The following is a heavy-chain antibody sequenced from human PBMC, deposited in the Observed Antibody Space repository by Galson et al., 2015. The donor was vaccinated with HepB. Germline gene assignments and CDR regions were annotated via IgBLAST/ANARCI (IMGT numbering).Heavy chain of an antibody. D-gene: IGHD4-17*01. Sequence: SVKVSCKASGYTFTSYGISWVRQAPGQGLEWMGWISAYNGNTNYAQKLKGRVTTTTDTSTSTAYMELRSLRSDDTAVYYCARVVSDYRFDPWGQGTLVTVSS. V-gene: IGHV1-18*01. CDR1: GYTFTSYG. CDR2: ISAYNGNT. CDR3: ARVVSDYRFDP. J-gene: IGHJ5*02.